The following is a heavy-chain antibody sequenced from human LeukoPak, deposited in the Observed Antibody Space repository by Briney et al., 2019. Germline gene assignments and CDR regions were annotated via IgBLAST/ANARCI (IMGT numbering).Heavy chain of an antibody. CDR1: GGSFSGYY. J-gene: IGHJ4*02. V-gene: IGHV4-34*01. Sequence: RASETLSLTCAVYGGSFSGYYWSWIRQPPGKGLEWIGEINHSGSTNYNPSLKSRVTISVDTSKNQFSLKLSSVTAAHTDVYYCARGQWWELLTTSYYYFDYWGQGTLVTVSS. CDR3: ARGQWWELLTTSYYYFDY. D-gene: IGHD1-26*01. CDR2: INHSGST.